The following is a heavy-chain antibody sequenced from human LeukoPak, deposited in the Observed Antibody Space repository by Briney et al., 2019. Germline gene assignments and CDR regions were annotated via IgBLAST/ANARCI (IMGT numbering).Heavy chain of an antibody. CDR3: ARPPYCSGGSCFSGGYWYFDL. D-gene: IGHD2-15*01. CDR2: VYYSGST. V-gene: IGHV4-39*01. CDR1: GDSISSTNYY. Sequence: PSETLSLTCTVSGDSISSTNYYWGWIRQFPGKGLEWIGSVYYSGSTYYNPSLKSRVTISVDRSKNQFSLKLSSVTAADTAVYYCARPPYCSGGSCFSGGYWYFDLWGRGTLVTVSS. J-gene: IGHJ2*01.